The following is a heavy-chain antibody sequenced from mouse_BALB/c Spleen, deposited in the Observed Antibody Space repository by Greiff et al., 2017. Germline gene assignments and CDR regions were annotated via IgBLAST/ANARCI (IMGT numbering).Heavy chain of an antibody. Sequence: QVQLQQPGAELVKPGASVKLSCKASGYTFTSYWMHWVKQRPGQGLEWIGEIDPSDSYTNYNQKFKGKATLTVDKSSSTAYMQLSSLTSEDSAVYYCTIKRWGYAMDYWGQGTSVTVSS. J-gene: IGHJ4*01. CDR1: GYTFTSYW. CDR2: IDPSDSYT. CDR3: TIKRWGYAMDY. V-gene: IGHV1-69*02. D-gene: IGHD1-3*01.